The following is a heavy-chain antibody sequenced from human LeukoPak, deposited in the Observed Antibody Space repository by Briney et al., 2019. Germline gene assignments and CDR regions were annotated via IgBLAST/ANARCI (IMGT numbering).Heavy chain of an antibody. CDR1: GGSFSGYY. D-gene: IGHD3-9*01. V-gene: IGHV4-34*01. Sequence: SETLSLTCAVYGGSFSGYYWSWIRQPPGKGLEWIGEINHSGSTNYNPSLKSRVTISVDTSKNQFSLKLSSVTAADTAVYYCARGRSDRVLRYFDWLLRFDYWGQGTLVTVSS. CDR3: ARGRSDRVLRYFDWLLRFDY. J-gene: IGHJ4*02. CDR2: INHSGST.